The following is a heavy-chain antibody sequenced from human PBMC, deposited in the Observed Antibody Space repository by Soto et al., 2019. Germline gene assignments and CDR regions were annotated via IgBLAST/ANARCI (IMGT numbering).Heavy chain of an antibody. D-gene: IGHD4-17*01. CDR3: ERLKNDYGERPDAFEI. J-gene: IGHJ3*02. Sequence: EVQLVESGGGLVKPGGSLRLSCAASGFTFSSYSMNWVRQAPGKGLEWVSSISSSSSYIYYSDSVKGRFTISRDNAKNSLYLQMNSLRAEDTAVYYCERLKNDYGERPDAFEIWGQGTMVTVSS. CDR1: GFTFSSYS. V-gene: IGHV3-21*01. CDR2: ISSSSSYI.